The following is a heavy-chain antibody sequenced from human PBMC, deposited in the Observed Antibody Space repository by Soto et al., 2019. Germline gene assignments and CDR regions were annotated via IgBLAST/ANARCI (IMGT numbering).Heavy chain of an antibody. Sequence: ASVKVSCKASCYTFTSYGISWVRQAPGQGLEWMGWISAYNGNTNYAQKLQGRVTMTTDTSTSTAYMELRSLRSDDTAVYYCARIFTGGVYYYYGMDVWGQGTTVTVSS. CDR2: ISAYNGNT. CDR3: ARIFTGGVYYYYGMDV. D-gene: IGHD3-16*01. CDR1: CYTFTSYG. V-gene: IGHV1-18*04. J-gene: IGHJ6*02.